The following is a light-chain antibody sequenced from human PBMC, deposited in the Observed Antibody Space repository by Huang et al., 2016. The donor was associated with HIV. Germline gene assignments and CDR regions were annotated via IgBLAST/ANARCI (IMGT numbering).Light chain of an antibody. CDR1: QSLNKF. J-gene: IGKJ4*01. CDR3: QQRSSSLT. CDR2: NAT. V-gene: IGKV3-11*01. Sequence: IVLTQSPATLSLSPGERATLSCRASQSLNKFLAWYQQNPGQAPRLLIYNATDRATGVPARFSGGGSGTYFTLTITDLKAEDFAIYYCQQRSSSLTFGGGTKVEIK.